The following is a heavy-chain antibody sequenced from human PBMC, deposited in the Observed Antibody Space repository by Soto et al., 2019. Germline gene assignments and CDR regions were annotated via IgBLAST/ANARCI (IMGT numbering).Heavy chain of an antibody. CDR2: ISGSGDTT. D-gene: IGHD6-13*01. V-gene: IGHV3-23*01. J-gene: IGHJ4*02. CDR3: AKDWRYSSSWYYFDY. Sequence: GGSLRLSCAASGFTFSSYAMSWVRQAPGKGLEWVSSISGSGDTTYYADSVKGRFTISRDNSKNTLYLQMNSLRAEDTAVYYCAKDWRYSSSWYYFDYWGQGTLVTVSS. CDR1: GFTFSSYA.